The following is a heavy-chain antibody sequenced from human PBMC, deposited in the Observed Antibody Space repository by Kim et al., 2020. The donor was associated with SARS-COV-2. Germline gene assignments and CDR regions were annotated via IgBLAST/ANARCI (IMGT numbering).Heavy chain of an antibody. Sequence: SETLSLTCTVSGGSISSSSYYWGWIRQPPGKGLEWIGSIYYSGSTYYNPSLKSRVTISVDTTKNQFSLKLSSVTAADTAVYYCARQGLPPSGYSGYDSDYWGQGTLVTVSS. CDR3: ARQGLPPSGYSGYDSDY. D-gene: IGHD5-12*01. CDR1: GGSISSSSYY. J-gene: IGHJ4*02. V-gene: IGHV4-39*01. CDR2: IYYSGST.